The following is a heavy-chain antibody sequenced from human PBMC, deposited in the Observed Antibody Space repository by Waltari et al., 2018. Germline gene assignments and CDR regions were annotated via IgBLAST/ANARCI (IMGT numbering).Heavy chain of an antibody. J-gene: IGHJ3*02. Sequence: EVQLVQSGAEVKKPGESLKISCKGSGYSFTSYWIGWVRQAPGKGLEWVSVIYSGGSTYYADSVKGRFTISRDNSKNTLYLQMNSLRAEDTAVYYCARYEVEDAFDIWGQGTMVTVSS. CDR1: GYSFTSYW. V-gene: IGHV3-53*01. D-gene: IGHD2-2*01. CDR2: IYSGGST. CDR3: ARYEVEDAFDI.